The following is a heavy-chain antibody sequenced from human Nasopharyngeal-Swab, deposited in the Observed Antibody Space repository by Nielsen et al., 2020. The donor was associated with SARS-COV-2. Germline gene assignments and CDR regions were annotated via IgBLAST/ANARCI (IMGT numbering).Heavy chain of an antibody. CDR1: GFTFSPSP. D-gene: IGHD4/OR15-4a*01. CDR2: IGNNYAT. V-gene: IGHV3-73*01. CDR3: TTNYANPVYGLDV. J-gene: IGHJ6*02. Sequence: GESLKISCAASGFTFSPSPIHWVRRASGKGLEWVARIGNNYATTYGASVKGRFTFSRDDSKKTAYLQMNSLKTGDTAVYYCTTNYANPVYGLDVWGQGTTVTVSS.